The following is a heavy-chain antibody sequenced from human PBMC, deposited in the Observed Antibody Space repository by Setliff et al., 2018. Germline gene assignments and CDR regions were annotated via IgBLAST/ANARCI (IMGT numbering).Heavy chain of an antibody. J-gene: IGHJ3*02. CDR1: GESFSNNY. V-gene: IGHV4-34*01. D-gene: IGHD1-1*01. CDR2: SNHGGST. CDR3: RQAVVGRDVFDI. Sequence: SETLSLTCSVYGESFSNNYWSWIRQTPGKGLEWIGESNHGGSTSYHPSLKSRLTMSVDTSKNQFSLQLTSVTAADTAVYYCRQAVVGRDVFDIWGQGTVVTVSS.